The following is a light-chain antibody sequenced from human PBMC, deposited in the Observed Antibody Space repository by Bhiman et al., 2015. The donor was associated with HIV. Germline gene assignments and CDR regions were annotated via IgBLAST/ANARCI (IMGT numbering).Light chain of an antibody. CDR1: NFGTKS. CDR2: FDS. V-gene: IGLV3-21*04. J-gene: IGLJ1*01. Sequence: SYEVTQPPSVSVAPGNTARITCGGPNFGTKSVHWYQQRPGQAPVLVISFDSDRPSGIPERFSGSTSGNTATLTISRVGAGDEADYYCQTWDNSRHPGYVFGTGTTLTVL. CDR3: QTWDNSRHPGYV.